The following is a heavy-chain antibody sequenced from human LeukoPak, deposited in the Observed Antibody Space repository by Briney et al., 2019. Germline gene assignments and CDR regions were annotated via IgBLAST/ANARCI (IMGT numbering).Heavy chain of an antibody. J-gene: IGHJ4*02. CDR3: ARHRWMEVYGSGSYYVDY. CDR1: GGSISTSSYY. Sequence: SQTLSLTCTVSGGSISTSSYYWGWIRQPPGKGLEWIGSIYHSRSTYYNASLKSRATISADTSKNQFSLKLSSVTAADTAVYYCARHRWMEVYGSGSYYVDYWGQGTLVTVSS. CDR2: IYHSRST. V-gene: IGHV4-39*01. D-gene: IGHD3-10*01.